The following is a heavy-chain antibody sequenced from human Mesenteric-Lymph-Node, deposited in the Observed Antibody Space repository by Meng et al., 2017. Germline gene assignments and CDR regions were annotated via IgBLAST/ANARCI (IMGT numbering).Heavy chain of an antibody. CDR3: AGVPGYYYGSGNYRKWFDP. V-gene: IGHV4-34*01. D-gene: IGHD3-10*01. CDR1: GGSFSGYY. J-gene: IGHJ5*02. CDR2: INHSGST. Sequence: SETLSLTCAVYGGSFSGYYWSWIRQPPGKGLEWIGEINHSGSTNYNPSLKSRVTISVDTSKNQFSLKLSSVTAADTAVYYCAGVPGYYYGSGNYRKWFDPWGQGTLVTVSS.